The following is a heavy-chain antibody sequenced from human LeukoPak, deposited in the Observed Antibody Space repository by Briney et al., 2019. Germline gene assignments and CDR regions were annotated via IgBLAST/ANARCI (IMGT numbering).Heavy chain of an antibody. Sequence: PGRSLRLSCAASGFTFSSYAVHWVRQAPGKGLEWVSYISSSGSTIYYADSVKGRFTISRDNAKNSLYLQMNSLRAEDTAVYYCARGSGSYSIFTNYFDYWGQGTLVTVSS. CDR1: GFTFSSYA. J-gene: IGHJ4*02. D-gene: IGHD3-10*01. CDR3: ARGSGSYSIFTNYFDY. V-gene: IGHV3-48*03. CDR2: ISSSGSTI.